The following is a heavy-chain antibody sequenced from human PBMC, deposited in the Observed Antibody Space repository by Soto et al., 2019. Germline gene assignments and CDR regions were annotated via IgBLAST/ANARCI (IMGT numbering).Heavy chain of an antibody. Sequence: PGWSLRLACASSVFTFISYEMKWVRQAPGKGLEWVSYISSSGSTIYYADSVKGRFTISRDNAKNSLYLQMNSLRAEDTAVYYCARDHGYSSSWYRGYYYGMDVWGQGTTVTVSS. J-gene: IGHJ6*02. D-gene: IGHD6-13*01. CDR2: ISSSGSTI. CDR1: VFTFISYE. CDR3: ARDHGYSSSWYRGYYYGMDV. V-gene: IGHV3-48*03.